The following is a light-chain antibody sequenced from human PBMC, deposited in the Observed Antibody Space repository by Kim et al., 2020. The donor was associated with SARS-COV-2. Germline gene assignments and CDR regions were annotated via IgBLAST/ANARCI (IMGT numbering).Light chain of an antibody. Sequence: PVQLVTFACTGTSSDVGGYNYGSWYQQHPGKAPKLMIYDVSTRPSGVSNRFSGSKSGNTASLTISGLQAEDEADYYCSSYTSSSRVFGGGTQLTVL. J-gene: IGLJ3*02. CDR2: DVS. CDR3: SSYTSSSRV. V-gene: IGLV2-14*04. CDR1: SSDVGGYNY.